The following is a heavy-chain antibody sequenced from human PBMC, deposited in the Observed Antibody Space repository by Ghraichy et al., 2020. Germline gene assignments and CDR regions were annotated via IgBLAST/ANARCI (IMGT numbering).Heavy chain of an antibody. CDR3: AKPHSASFSVEDYLDF. CDR1: GFNFRNYA. CDR2: LTDSAGIT. J-gene: IGHJ4*02. Sequence: GGSLRLSCSASGFNFRNYAMTWVRQVPGRGLEWVSTLTDSAGITYYSDSVKGRFTISRDNSENMLYLQMNNLRADDTAVYYCAKPHSASFSVEDYLDFWGQGTLVTVSS. D-gene: IGHD3-10*01. V-gene: IGHV3-23*01.